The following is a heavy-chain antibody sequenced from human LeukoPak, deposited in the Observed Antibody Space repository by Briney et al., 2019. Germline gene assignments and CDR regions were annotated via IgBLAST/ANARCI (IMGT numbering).Heavy chain of an antibody. J-gene: IGHJ4*02. CDR3: AKLALRLGELSFATFDY. V-gene: IGHV3-30*18. Sequence: GGSLRLSCAAAGFTFSSDGMHWVRQAPGKGLEWVAVISYDGSNKYYADSVKGRFTISRDNSKNTLYLQMNSLRAEDTAVYYCAKLALRLGELSFATFDYWGQGTLVTVSS. CDR1: GFTFSSDG. CDR2: ISYDGSNK. D-gene: IGHD3-16*02.